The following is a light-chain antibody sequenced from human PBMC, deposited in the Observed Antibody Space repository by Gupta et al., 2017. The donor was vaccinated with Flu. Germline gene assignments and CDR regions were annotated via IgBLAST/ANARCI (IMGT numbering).Light chain of an antibody. J-gene: IGLJ3*02. CDR2: QDT. CDR1: NLGDTY. Sequence: SYELTQPPSVSVSPGQTASITCSGDNLGDTYASWYQQKPGQSPVLVINQDTKRPSGIPERFSGSNSGNTATLTISETQAMDEADYYCQAWDSSTAVFGGGTKLTVL. V-gene: IGLV3-1*01. CDR3: QAWDSSTAV.